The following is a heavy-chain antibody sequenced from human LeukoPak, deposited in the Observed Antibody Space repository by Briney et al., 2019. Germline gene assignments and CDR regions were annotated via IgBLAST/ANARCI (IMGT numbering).Heavy chain of an antibody. J-gene: IGHJ6*03. CDR1: GYTFTSYD. V-gene: IGHV1-8*01. CDR2: MNPNSGNT. D-gene: IGHD4-11*01. Sequence: ASVKVSCKASGYTFTSYDINWVRQATGQGLEGMGWMNPNSGNTDYAQKFQGRVTMTRNTSISTAYMELSSLRSEDTAVYYCARTTVTTPTGDYYYYYMDVWGKGTTVTVSS. CDR3: ARTTVTTPTGDYYYYYMDV.